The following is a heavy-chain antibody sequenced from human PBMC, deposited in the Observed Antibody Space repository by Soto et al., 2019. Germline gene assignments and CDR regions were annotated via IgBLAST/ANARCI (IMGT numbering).Heavy chain of an antibody. V-gene: IGHV1-69*02. J-gene: IGHJ2*01. CDR1: GGTFSSYT. CDR3: ARGGDCSSTSCYWVWYFAL. D-gene: IGHD2-2*01. Sequence: QVQLVQSGAEVKKPGSSVKVSCKASGGTFSSYTISWVRQAPGQGLEWMGRIIPILGIANYAQKFQGRVPMTADKSTSTAYMELGSLRAEDTAVYYCARGGDCSSTSCYWVWYFALWGRGTLVTVSS. CDR2: IIPILGIA.